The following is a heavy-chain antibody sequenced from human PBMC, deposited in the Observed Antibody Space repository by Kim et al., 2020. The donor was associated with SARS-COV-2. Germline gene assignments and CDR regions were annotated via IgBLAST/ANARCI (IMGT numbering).Heavy chain of an antibody. CDR2: IYYSGST. J-gene: IGHJ6*02. D-gene: IGHD6-19*01. CDR1: GGSISSSSYY. Sequence: SETLSLTCTVSGGSISSSSYYWGWIRQPPGKGLEWIGSIYYSGSTYYNPSLKSRVTISVDTSKNQFSLKLSSVTAADTAVYYCARGSVAGQTRLYYYYGMDVWGQGTTVTVSS. CDR3: ARGSVAGQTRLYYYYGMDV. V-gene: IGHV4-39*01.